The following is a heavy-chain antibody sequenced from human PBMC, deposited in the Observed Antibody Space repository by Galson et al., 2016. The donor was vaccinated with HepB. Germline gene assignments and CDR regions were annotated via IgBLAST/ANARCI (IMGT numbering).Heavy chain of an antibody. V-gene: IGHV1-18*01. CDR2: INIYNDNA. CDR3: ARRDSSEWYNDY. D-gene: IGHD3-22*01. CDR1: GYTFTSYG. Sequence: SVKVSCKASGYTFTSYGISWVRQAPGQGLEWMGWINIYNDNANYAQGLQGRVTMTTDTSTSTAYMELRSLRSDDTAVYYCARRDSSEWYNDYWGQGTLVTVSS. J-gene: IGHJ4*02.